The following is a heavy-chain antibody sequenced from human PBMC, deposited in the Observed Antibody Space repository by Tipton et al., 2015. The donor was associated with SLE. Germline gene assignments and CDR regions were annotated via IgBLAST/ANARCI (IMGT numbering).Heavy chain of an antibody. Sequence: SLRLSCAASGFTFRTYAMAWVRQSPGKGLEWVSAISGSDDTTYYADSVKGRFTISRDNSKNTLYLQMNSLRAEDTAEYYCAKPVAVAGTDFDYWGQGTLVTVSS. CDR3: AKPVAVAGTDFDY. CDR2: ISGSDDTT. CDR1: GFTFRTYA. D-gene: IGHD6-19*01. V-gene: IGHV3-23*01. J-gene: IGHJ4*02.